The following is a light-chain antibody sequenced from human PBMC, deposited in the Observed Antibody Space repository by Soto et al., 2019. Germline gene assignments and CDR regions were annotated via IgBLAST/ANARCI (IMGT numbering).Light chain of an antibody. CDR3: QQSYSTPYT. Sequence: DIQMTQSPSSLSASVGDRVTITCRASQSISSYLNWYQQKPGKAPKLLIYAASSLKSGVPSRFSGSGSGTDFTLTINSLQPEDFATYYCQQSYSTPYTFGQGTKLEIK. J-gene: IGKJ2*01. V-gene: IGKV1-39*01. CDR2: AAS. CDR1: QSISSY.